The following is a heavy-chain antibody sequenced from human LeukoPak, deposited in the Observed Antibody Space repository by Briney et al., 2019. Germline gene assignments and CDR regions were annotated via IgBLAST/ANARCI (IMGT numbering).Heavy chain of an antibody. D-gene: IGHD4-17*01. J-gene: IGHJ5*02. Sequence: GASVKVSCKASGYTFTGYYMHWVRQAPGQGLEWMVWINPNSGGTNYAQKFQGRVTMTRDTSISTAYMELSRLRSDDTAVYYCARDSTLVYGDYVYWFDPWGQGTLVTVSS. CDR2: INPNSGGT. CDR3: ARDSTLVYGDYVYWFDP. V-gene: IGHV1-2*02. CDR1: GYTFTGYY.